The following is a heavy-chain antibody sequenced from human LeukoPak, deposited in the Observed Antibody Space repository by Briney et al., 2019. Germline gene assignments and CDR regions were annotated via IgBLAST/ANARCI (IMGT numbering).Heavy chain of an antibody. J-gene: IGHJ6*02. CDR2: LYSDGST. CDR1: GFTVSRNH. CDR3: ARDTSSYYPNYDMDV. D-gene: IGHD3-10*01. Sequence: PGGSLRLSCVASGFTVSRNHMSWVRQAPGKGLQWISVLYSDGSTYYADAVKGRFTISRDNSRNTLYLQMNSLRAEDTAIYYCARDTSSYYPNYDMDVWSQGTTVTVSS. V-gene: IGHV3-53*01.